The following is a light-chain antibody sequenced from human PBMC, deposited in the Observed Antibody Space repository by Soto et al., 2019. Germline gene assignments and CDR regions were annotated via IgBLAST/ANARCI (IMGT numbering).Light chain of an antibody. V-gene: IGKV1-5*03. Sequence: DIQMTQSPSTLSXSVGDRVTITCRASQSISSWLAWYQQKPGKAPKVLIYKASNLESGVPSRFSGSGSGTEFTLTISSLQPDDFATYYCQQYNSYPCTFGQGTKLEIK. CDR3: QQYNSYPCT. J-gene: IGKJ2*02. CDR2: KAS. CDR1: QSISSW.